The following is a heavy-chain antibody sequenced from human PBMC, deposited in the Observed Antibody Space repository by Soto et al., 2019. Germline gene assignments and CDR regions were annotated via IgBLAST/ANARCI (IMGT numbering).Heavy chain of an antibody. Sequence: GGSLRLSCAASGFTVSSNYMSWVRQAPGKGLEWVSVIYSGGSTYYADSVKGRFTISRDNSKNTLYLQMNSLRAEDTAVYYCASLYYDYVWGSYRPKYFQHWGQGTLVTVSS. CDR1: GFTVSSNY. CDR2: IYSGGST. V-gene: IGHV3-66*01. D-gene: IGHD3-16*02. CDR3: ASLYYDYVWGSYRPKYFQH. J-gene: IGHJ1*01.